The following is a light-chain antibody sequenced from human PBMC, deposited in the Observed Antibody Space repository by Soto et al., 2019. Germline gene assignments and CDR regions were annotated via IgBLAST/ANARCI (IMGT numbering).Light chain of an antibody. CDR1: SSNLGAGYD. J-gene: IGLJ1*01. CDR3: QSYDSSLSGSYV. CDR2: GNS. V-gene: IGLV1-40*01. Sequence: QSVLAQPPSVSGAPGRRVTISCTGGSSNLGAGYDVHWYQQLPGTAPKVLIYGNSNRPSGVPDRFSGSKSGTSAALAITGLQAEDEADYYCQSYDSSLSGSYVFGTGTKVTVL.